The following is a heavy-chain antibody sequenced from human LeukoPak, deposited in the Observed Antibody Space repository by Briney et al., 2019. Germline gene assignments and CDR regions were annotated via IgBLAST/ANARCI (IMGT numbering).Heavy chain of an antibody. CDR1: GGSISIGDYY. Sequence: SETLSLTCTVSGGSISIGDYYWSWIRQPPGKGLEWIGYIYYSGSTYYNPSLKSRVTISVDTSKNQFSLKLSSVTAADTAVYYCARDPVGYDSSGYYAFDYWGQGTLVTVSS. CDR2: IYYSGST. J-gene: IGHJ4*02. D-gene: IGHD3-22*01. V-gene: IGHV4-30-4*01. CDR3: ARDPVGYDSSGYYAFDY.